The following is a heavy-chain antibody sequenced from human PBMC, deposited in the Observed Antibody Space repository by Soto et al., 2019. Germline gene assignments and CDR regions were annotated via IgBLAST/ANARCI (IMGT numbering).Heavy chain of an antibody. D-gene: IGHD2-21*02. J-gene: IGHJ4*02. CDR3: AKLRVVTPQFDY. CDR1: GFTFSSYG. V-gene: IGHV3-30*18. CDR2: ISYDGSNK. Sequence: QVQLVESGGGVVQAGRSLRLSCAASGFTFSSYGMHWVRQAPGKGLERVAVISYDGSNKYYEDSVKGRFTISRENSKNTLYLQMNSLRAEDTAVYCCAKLRVVTPQFDYWGQGTLVTVSS.